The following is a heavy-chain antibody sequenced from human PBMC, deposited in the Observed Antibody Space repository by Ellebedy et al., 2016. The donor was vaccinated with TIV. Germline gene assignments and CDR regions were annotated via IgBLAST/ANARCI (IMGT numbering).Heavy chain of an antibody. CDR3: ARGAMVSGYFDY. CDR2: IYYSGST. J-gene: IGHJ4*02. D-gene: IGHD5-18*01. V-gene: IGHV4-59*06. CDR1: GGSISSYY. Sequence: SETLSLTCTVSGGSISSYYWSWIRQPPGKGLEWIGNIYYSGSTDYNPSLKSRVTISVATSKNQFSLKLSSVTAADTAVYYCARGAMVSGYFDYWGQGTLVTVSS.